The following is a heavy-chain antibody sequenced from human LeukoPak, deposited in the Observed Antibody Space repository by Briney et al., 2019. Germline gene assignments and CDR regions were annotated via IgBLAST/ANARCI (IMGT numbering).Heavy chain of an antibody. V-gene: IGHV3-23*01. CDR2: ICSSCGNT. CDR1: GFTFSNYA. J-gene: IGHJ6*03. CDR3: AKDRRYYYYMDV. Sequence: GGSLRLSCAASGFTFSNYAMSWVRQAPGKGLEWVSAICSSCGNTYYADSVKGRFTISRDNSKDTLYLQMNSLRVEDTAVYYCAKDRRYYYYMDVWGKGTTVTVSS.